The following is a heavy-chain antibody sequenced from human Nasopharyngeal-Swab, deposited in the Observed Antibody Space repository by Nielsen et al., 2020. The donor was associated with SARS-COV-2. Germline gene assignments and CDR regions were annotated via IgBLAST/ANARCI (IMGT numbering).Heavy chain of an antibody. CDR1: GFTFSSYA. CDR3: AKAGGYSSAVAFDI. Sequence: GESLKTSCAASGFTFSSYAMSWVRQAPGKGLEWVSAISGSGGSTYYADSVKGRFTISRDNSKNTLYLQMNSLRAEDKAVYYCAKAGGYSSAVAFDIWGQGTMVTVSS. CDR2: ISGSGGST. D-gene: IGHD5-18*01. J-gene: IGHJ3*02. V-gene: IGHV3-23*01.